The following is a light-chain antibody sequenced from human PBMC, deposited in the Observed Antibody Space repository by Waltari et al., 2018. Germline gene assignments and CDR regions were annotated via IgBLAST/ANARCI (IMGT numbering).Light chain of an antibody. CDR2: ATS. Sequence: DIQMTQSPPSVSASVGDRVTITCRASQGIRSWLSWYQQKPGKAPKLLIYATSNLQSGVPSRFSGSGSGTEFTLTISSLQPDDFATYYCQQYKSYKTFGQGTRVEIK. CDR1: QGIRSW. V-gene: IGKV1-12*01. CDR3: QQYKSYKT. J-gene: IGKJ1*01.